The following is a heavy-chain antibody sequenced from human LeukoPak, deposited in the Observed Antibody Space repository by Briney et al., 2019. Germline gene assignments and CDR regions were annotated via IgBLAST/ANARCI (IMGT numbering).Heavy chain of an antibody. CDR2: INYSGNT. V-gene: IGHV4-31*03. J-gene: IGHJ4*02. CDR3: ARGRAYDYVSSPPGAFADY. Sequence: SETLSLTCTVSGVSISSGGYYWSWIRQHPGKGLEWIGHINYSGNTYYSPSLQSRGTISLDRSKNQFSLRLSSVTAADTAVYYCARGRAYDYVSSPPGAFADYWGQGALVTVTS. CDR1: GVSISSGGYY. D-gene: IGHD3-22*01.